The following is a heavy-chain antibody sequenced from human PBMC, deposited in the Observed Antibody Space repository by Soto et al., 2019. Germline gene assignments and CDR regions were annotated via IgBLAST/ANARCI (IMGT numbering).Heavy chain of an antibody. CDR3: ARGTPYYDFWSGYYVFGFDP. CDR2: INPNSGGT. J-gene: IGHJ5*02. Sequence: QVQLVQSGAEVKKPGASVKVSCKASGYTFSGYYVHWVRQAPGQGLEWMGWINPNSGGTNYAQKFQGWVTMTRDTSISTAYMELSRLRSDDTAVYYCARGTPYYDFWSGYYVFGFDPWGQGTLVTVSS. D-gene: IGHD3-3*01. V-gene: IGHV1-2*04. CDR1: GYTFSGYY.